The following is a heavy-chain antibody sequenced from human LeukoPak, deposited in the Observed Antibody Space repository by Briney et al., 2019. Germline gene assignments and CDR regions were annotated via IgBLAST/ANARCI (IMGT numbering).Heavy chain of an antibody. CDR3: ARDRGVGSSSWWSNFDY. D-gene: IGHD6-13*01. CDR1: GGSISSSSYY. V-gene: IGHV4-39*07. J-gene: IGHJ4*02. Sequence: SETLSLTCTVSGGSISSSSYYWGWIRQPPGKGLEWIGSIYYSGSTYYNPSLKSRVTISVDTSKNQFSLKLSSVTAADTAVYYCARDRGVGSSSWWSNFDYWGQGTLVTVSS. CDR2: IYYSGST.